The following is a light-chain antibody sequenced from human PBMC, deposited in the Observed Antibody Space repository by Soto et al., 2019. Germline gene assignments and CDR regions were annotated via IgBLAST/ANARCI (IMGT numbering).Light chain of an antibody. CDR3: GSYISSSAL. V-gene: IGLV2-14*01. Sequence: QSVLTQPASVSGSPGQSITISCTGTSSDVGDYNYVSWYQQHPGKAPKLMIFDVSHRPSGVSNRFSGSKSGNTASLTISGLQAEDEADYYCGSYISSSALFGGGTKVTVL. CDR2: DVS. J-gene: IGLJ2*01. CDR1: SSDVGDYNY.